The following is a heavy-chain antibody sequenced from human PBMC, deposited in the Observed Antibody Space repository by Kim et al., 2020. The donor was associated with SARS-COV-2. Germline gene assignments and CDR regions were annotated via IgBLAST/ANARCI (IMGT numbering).Heavy chain of an antibody. CDR3: ARDRRAYDSSGYSAY. D-gene: IGHD3-22*01. CDR2: IWYDGSNK. Sequence: GGSLRLSCAASGFTFSSYGMHRVRQAPGKGLEWVAVIWYDGSNKYYADSVKGRFTISRDNSKNTLYLQMNSLRAEDTAVYYCARDRRAYDSSGYSAYWGQGTLVTVSS. V-gene: IGHV3-33*01. J-gene: IGHJ4*02. CDR1: GFTFSSYG.